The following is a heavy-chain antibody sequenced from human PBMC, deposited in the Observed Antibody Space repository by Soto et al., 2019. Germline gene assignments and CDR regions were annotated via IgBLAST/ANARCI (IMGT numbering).Heavy chain of an antibody. Sequence: SETLSLTCTVSGGSVSSGSYYWSWIRQPPGKGLEWIGYIYYSGSTNYNPSLKSRVTISVDTSKNQFSLKLSSVTAADTAVYYCARDRIAARPKDYYGMDVWGQGTTVTVSS. CDR2: IYYSGST. V-gene: IGHV4-61*01. CDR3: ARDRIAARPKDYYGMDV. CDR1: GGSVSSGSYY. J-gene: IGHJ6*02. D-gene: IGHD6-6*01.